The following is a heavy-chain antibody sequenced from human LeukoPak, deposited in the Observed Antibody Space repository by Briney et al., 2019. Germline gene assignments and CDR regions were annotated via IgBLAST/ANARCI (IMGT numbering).Heavy chain of an antibody. CDR2: IYSDGST. V-gene: IGHV3-53*01. J-gene: IGHJ5*01. D-gene: IGHD6-19*01. CDR1: GFTVSRTC. CDR3: ARSGSGWFDF. Sequence: PGESLRLSCAASGFTVSRTCMSWVRQAPGKGLEGGSGIYSDGSTYYADTAKGPSTITRHNSNNTVNCQTNSLRVEDTAVYYCARSGSGWFDFWGHGTLVTVSS.